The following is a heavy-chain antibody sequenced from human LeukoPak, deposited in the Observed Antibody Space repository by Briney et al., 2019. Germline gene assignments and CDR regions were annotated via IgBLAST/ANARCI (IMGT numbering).Heavy chain of an antibody. J-gene: IGHJ4*02. Sequence: GGSLRLSCAASGFTFSSYSMNWVRQAPGKGLEWVAYISSTSASLYYAKSVKGRFTISRDNAENSLYLQMNSLRAEDTAVYYCARQGATPYDYWGQGTLVTVSS. D-gene: IGHD1-26*01. CDR1: GFTFSSYS. CDR2: ISSTSASL. CDR3: ARQGATPYDY. V-gene: IGHV3-48*01.